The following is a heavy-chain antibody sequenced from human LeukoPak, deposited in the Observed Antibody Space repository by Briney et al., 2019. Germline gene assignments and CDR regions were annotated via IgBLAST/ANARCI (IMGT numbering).Heavy chain of an antibody. CDR2: IIPIFGTA. D-gene: IGHD5-18*01. Sequence: RASVKVSCKASGGTFSSYAISWVRQAPGQGLEWMGGIIPIFGTANYAQKLQGRVTMTTDTSTSTAYMELRSLRSDDTAVYYCARGYSYGSLYFDYWGQGTLVTVSS. J-gene: IGHJ4*02. V-gene: IGHV1-69*05. CDR3: ARGYSYGSLYFDY. CDR1: GGTFSSYA.